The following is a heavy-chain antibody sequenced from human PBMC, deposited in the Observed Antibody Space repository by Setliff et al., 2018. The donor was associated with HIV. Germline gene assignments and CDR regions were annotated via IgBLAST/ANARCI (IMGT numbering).Heavy chain of an antibody. CDR1: GSSFSGYY. J-gene: IGHJ4*02. CDR2: VNHNGGT. Sequence: SETLSLTCAVYGSSFSGYYWSWIRQPPGKGLEWIGEVNHNGGTNCNPSLESRVSLSIDTSKNQFSLKLSSMTAADTAVYYCARGIAVAGPYFDYWGQGTLVTVSS. CDR3: ARGIAVAGPYFDY. V-gene: IGHV4-34*01. D-gene: IGHD6-19*01.